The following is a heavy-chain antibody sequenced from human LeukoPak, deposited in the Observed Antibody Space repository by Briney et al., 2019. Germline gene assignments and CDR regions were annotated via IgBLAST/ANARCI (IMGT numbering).Heavy chain of an antibody. CDR3: AGVYCTNGVCFRAQADY. Sequence: ASVKVSCKASGYTFTGYYMHWVRQAPGQGLEWMGWINPNSGGTNYAQKFQGRVTMTRDTSISTAYMELSRLRSDDTAVYYCAGVYCTNGVCFRAQADYWGQGTLVTVSS. D-gene: IGHD2-8*01. V-gene: IGHV1-2*02. CDR2: INPNSGGT. J-gene: IGHJ4*02. CDR1: GYTFTGYY.